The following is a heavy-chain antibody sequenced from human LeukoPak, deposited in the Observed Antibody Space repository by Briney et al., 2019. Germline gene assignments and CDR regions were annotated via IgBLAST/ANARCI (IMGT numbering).Heavy chain of an antibody. CDR3: ARRSVTMVRGVRLGYDAFDI. D-gene: IGHD3-10*01. CDR1: GFTFSDYY. J-gene: IGHJ3*02. Sequence: GGSLRLSCAASGFTFSDYYMSWIRQAPGKGLEWVSYIGSSGSTIYYADSVKGRFTISRDNAKNSLYLQMNSLRAEDTAVYYCARRSVTMVRGVRLGYDAFDIWGQGTMVTVSS. V-gene: IGHV3-11*01. CDR2: IGSSGSTI.